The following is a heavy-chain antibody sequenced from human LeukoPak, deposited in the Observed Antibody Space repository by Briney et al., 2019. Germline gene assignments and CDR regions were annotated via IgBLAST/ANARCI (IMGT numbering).Heavy chain of an antibody. CDR3: ARPSRLGDLFRLDAFDI. J-gene: IGHJ3*02. CDR1: GVPISSSDYY. CDR2: IFYSGST. Sequence: PSETLSLTCTVSGVPISSSDYYWGWIRQPPGKGLEWIVTIFYSGSTYYNPSLKSRVTISVDTSKNQFSLKLSSVTAADTAVYFCARPSRLGDLFRLDAFDIWGQGRMVTVSS. D-gene: IGHD3-10*01. V-gene: IGHV4-39*01.